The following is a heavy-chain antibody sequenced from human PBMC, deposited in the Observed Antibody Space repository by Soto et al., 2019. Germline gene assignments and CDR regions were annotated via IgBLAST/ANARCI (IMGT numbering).Heavy chain of an antibody. J-gene: IGHJ4*02. CDR1: GVSISSSYF. CDR2: ISHVGSV. D-gene: IGHD6-19*01. Sequence: QVLLQESGPGLVQPSGTLSLSCAVSGVSISSSYFWGWVRQSPGKGLEWFGDISHVGSVNYNPSLQSRVTISMDRSKNQFSMQLGSVTAADTAVYYCARSFGWYAIDYCGKVSLVSVSS. V-gene: IGHV4-4*02. CDR3: ARSFGWYAIDY.